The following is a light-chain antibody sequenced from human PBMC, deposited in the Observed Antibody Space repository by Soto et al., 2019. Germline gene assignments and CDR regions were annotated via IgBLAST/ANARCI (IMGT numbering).Light chain of an antibody. CDR2: AAS. CDR3: QQYGTSPWT. Sequence: EIVLTQSPGTVSLFPGERATLSCRASLSVTNDYLAWYQQKPGQAPRLLIYAASNRAAGIPDRFSGSGSGTDFTLTISRLEPEDFAVYHCQQYGTSPWTFGQGTEVEIK. J-gene: IGKJ1*01. CDR1: LSVTNDY. V-gene: IGKV3-20*01.